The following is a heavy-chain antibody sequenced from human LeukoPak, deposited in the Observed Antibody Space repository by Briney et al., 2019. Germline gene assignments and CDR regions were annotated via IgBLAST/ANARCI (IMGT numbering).Heavy chain of an antibody. J-gene: IGHJ4*02. CDR1: GFTFSSYG. CDR3: ARDGEGVLGFDY. Sequence: GGSLRLSCAASGFTFSSYGMHWVRQAPGKGLEWVAVISYDGSNLDYADSVKGRFTISRDNSKNTLYLQMNSLRAEDTAVYYCARDGEGVLGFDYWGQGTLVTVSS. D-gene: IGHD2-8*02. CDR2: ISYDGSNL. V-gene: IGHV3-30-3*01.